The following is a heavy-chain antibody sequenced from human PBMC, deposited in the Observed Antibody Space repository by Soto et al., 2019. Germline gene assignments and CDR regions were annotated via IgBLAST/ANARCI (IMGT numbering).Heavy chain of an antibody. CDR1: EFXFSNYA. CDR3: AKNPGYYYDSTGYHFDY. D-gene: IGHD3-22*01. Sequence: GGSLRLSCAASEFXFSNYAMSWVRQAPGKGLEWVSAISYGGGTTYYADSVKGRFTISRDNSKNTLYLQMNSLRAEDTAVYYCAKNPGYYYDSTGYHFDYWGQGTLVTVSS. V-gene: IGHV3-23*01. J-gene: IGHJ4*02. CDR2: ISYGGGTT.